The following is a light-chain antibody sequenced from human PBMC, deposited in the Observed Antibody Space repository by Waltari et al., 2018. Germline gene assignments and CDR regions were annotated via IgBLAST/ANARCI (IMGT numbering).Light chain of an antibody. J-gene: IGLJ3*02. CDR1: IGLIVRPYH. Sequence: QAVVTQPSSLSASPGASASLTCTLRIGLIVRPYHIYWSQPTPGRPPRCLLRYNSASDKQQGFGGPSRFSGSKDVAANSGILLISGLQSEDEADYYCMIWYSAAWVFGGGTKLNVL. CDR3: MIWYSAAWV. CDR2: YNSASDK. V-gene: IGLV5-45*03.